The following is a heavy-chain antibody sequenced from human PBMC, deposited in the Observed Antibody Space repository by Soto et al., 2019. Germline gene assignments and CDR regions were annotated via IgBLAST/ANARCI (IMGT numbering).Heavy chain of an antibody. J-gene: IGHJ6*02. D-gene: IGHD5-18*01. V-gene: IGHV3-15*07. CDR3: TRPTPDTPMVTSYYYFAMDV. CDR2: IKSKFDGGST. Sequence: DVQLLESGGGLVEPGGSHRLSCAVSGFSVTDAWMNWVRQVPGKGLAWVGRIKSKFDGGSTDYAAPVKGRFTISKDDSKNTLYLHMNSLKTEDTAVYYCTRPTPDTPMVTSYYYFAMDVWGPGTTVSVSS. CDR1: GFSVTDAW.